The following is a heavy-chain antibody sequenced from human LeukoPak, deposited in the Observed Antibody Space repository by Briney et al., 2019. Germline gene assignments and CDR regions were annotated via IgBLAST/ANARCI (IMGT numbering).Heavy chain of an antibody. D-gene: IGHD5-12*01. J-gene: IGHJ4*02. CDR1: GGSISSSSYY. CDR3: ARRVDIVATIDY. CDR2: FYYSGST. V-gene: IGHV4-39*01. Sequence: PSETLSLTCTVSGGSISSSSYYWGWIRQPPGKGLEWIGSFYYSGSTYYNPSLKSRVTISVNTSKNQFSLKLSSVTAADTAIFYCARRVDIVATIDYWGRGTLVTVSS.